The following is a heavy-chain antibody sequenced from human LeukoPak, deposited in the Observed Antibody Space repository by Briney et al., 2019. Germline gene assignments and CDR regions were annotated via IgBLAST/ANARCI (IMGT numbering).Heavy chain of an antibody. CDR1: GFSLSGYG. CDR3: AQDLGYCSSTSCYSYIGN. CDR2: ISGSGGTT. J-gene: IGHJ4*02. D-gene: IGHD2-2*02. V-gene: IGHV3-23*01. Sequence: GGSLRLSYAGSGFSLSGYGSSWVRQAPGNGLEWVSGISGSGGTTYYPDSVKGRLTICRDNSKNTLFLQMSSLRAEDTAVYYCAQDLGYCSSTSCYSYIGNWGEGTLVTVSS.